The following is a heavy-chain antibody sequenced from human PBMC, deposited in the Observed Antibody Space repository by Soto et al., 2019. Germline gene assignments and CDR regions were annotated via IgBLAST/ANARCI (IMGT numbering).Heavy chain of an antibody. CDR3: AKEGGLSGSYYISSSYYFAY. CDR1: GFTFSSYG. CDR2: ISYDVSNT. D-gene: IGHD1-26*01. J-gene: IGHJ4*02. Sequence: QVQLVESGGGVVQPGRSLRLSCVASGFTFSSYGMHWVRQAPGKGLEWVAIISYDVSNTYYADSVKGRFTISRDNSKNTLYLQMNSLGAEDTSVYYCAKEGGLSGSYYISSSYYFAYWGQGTLVTVSS. V-gene: IGHV3-30*18.